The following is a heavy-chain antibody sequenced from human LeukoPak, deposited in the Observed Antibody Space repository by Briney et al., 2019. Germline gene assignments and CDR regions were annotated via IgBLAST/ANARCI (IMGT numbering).Heavy chain of an antibody. V-gene: IGHV1-24*01. D-gene: IGHD3-3*01. CDR2: FDPEDGET. J-gene: IGHJ6*02. Sequence: ASVKVSCKVSGYTLTELSMHWVRQAPGKGREWMGGFDPEDGETIYAQKFQGRVTMTEDTSTDTAYMELRSLRSEDTAVYYCATGLRFLVTYYYYGMDVWGQGTTVTVSS. CDR1: GYTLTELS. CDR3: ATGLRFLVTYYYYGMDV.